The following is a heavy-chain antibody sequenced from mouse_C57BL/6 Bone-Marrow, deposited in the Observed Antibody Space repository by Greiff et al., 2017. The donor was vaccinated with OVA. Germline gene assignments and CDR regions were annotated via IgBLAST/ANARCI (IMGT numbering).Heavy chain of an antibody. V-gene: IGHV1-55*01. CDR1: GYTFTSYW. CDR3: ARSRGSSPYFDY. CDR2: IYPGSGST. J-gene: IGHJ2*01. D-gene: IGHD1-1*01. Sequence: QVQLQPPGAELVKPGASVKMSCKASGYTFTSYWITWVKQRPGTGLEWIGDIYPGSGSTNYNEKFQSKATLTLDTSSSTAYMQLSSLTSEDSAVYYCARSRGSSPYFDYWGQGTTLTVSS.